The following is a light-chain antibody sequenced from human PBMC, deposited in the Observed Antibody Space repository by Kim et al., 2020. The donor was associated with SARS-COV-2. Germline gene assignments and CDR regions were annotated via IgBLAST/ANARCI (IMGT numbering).Light chain of an antibody. J-gene: IGKJ2*01. CDR2: DAS. V-gene: IGKV3-11*01. CDR3: QQRTNWPPMYT. Sequence: SLEESATLSSRTSKSHFNYLAWYQQRPGQAPRLLIYDASNRATCIPAKFSGRGSGTSFTLTISRIEPEDFAVYYCQQRTNWPPMYTFGQGTKLEI. CDR1: KSHFNY.